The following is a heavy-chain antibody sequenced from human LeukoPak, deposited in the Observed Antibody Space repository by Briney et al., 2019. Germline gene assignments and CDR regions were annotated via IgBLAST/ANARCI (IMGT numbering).Heavy chain of an antibody. V-gene: IGHV4-34*01. J-gene: IGHJ4*02. D-gene: IGHD2-2*01. Sequence: GSLRLSCAASGFTVSSNYMSWVRQAPGKGLEWIGEINHSGSTNYNPSLKSRVTISVDTSKNQFSLKLSSVTAADTAVYYCARLRLGYCSSTSCYGRQGYFDYWGQGTLVTVSS. CDR2: INHSGST. CDR3: ARLRLGYCSSTSCYGRQGYFDY. CDR1: GFTVSSNY.